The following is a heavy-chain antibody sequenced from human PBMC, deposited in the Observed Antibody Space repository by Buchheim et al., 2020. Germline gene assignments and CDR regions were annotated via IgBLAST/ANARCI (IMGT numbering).Heavy chain of an antibody. CDR2: INGDGRST. CDR3: ARGIILDY. J-gene: IGHJ4*02. V-gene: IGHV3-74*01. Sequence: EVQLVESGGGLVQPGGSLRLSCAASGFTFSAYWMYWVRQAPGKGLVWVSLINGDGRSTNYADSVKGRFTISRDNSKNTLYLQMNSLRADDTAVYYCARGIILDYWGQGNL. CDR1: GFTFSAYW.